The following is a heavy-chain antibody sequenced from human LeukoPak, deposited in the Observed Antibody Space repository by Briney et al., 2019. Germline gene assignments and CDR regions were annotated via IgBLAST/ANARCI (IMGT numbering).Heavy chain of an antibody. Sequence: SETLSLTCTVSGGSIRSYFWIWIRQPPGKGLEWIGYVHYTGSTSYNPSLKSRVIVSVDTSKNQFSLKLSSVTAADTAVYYCAGHHPRNTVDFWGQGTLVTVSS. CDR3: AGHHPRNTVDF. J-gene: IGHJ4*02. CDR1: GGSIRSYF. V-gene: IGHV4-59*08. D-gene: IGHD2/OR15-2a*01. CDR2: VHYTGST.